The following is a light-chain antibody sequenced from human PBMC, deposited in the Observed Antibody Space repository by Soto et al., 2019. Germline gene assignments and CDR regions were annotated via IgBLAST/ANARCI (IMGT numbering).Light chain of an antibody. Sequence: DLQMTQSPSTMSASVGDRVTSNCRASQSISIWLAWYQQKPGKAPHLLGYRPSSLESGVPSRFSGSGSGTEFTLTISSLRPDDSANDYCQQYHSCPYTLGQGTKLVIK. CDR1: QSISIW. CDR3: QQYHSCPYT. CDR2: RPS. V-gene: IGKV1-5*03. J-gene: IGKJ2*01.